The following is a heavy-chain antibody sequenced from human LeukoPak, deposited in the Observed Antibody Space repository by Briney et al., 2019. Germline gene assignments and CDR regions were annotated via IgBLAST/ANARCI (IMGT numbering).Heavy chain of an antibody. D-gene: IGHD1-26*01. Sequence: GGSLRLSCAASGFAFSSYAMTWVRQAPGKGLEWVSGISWNSGSIDYADSVKGRFTISRDNVKNSLYLQMNSLKPEDTALYYCAKDVGATLSYGMDAWGQGTTVTVSS. CDR2: ISWNSGSI. CDR1: GFAFSSYA. CDR3: AKDVGATLSYGMDA. V-gene: IGHV3-9*01. J-gene: IGHJ6*02.